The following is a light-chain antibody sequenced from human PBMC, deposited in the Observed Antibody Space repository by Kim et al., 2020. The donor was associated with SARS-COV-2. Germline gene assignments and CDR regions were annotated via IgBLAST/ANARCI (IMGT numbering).Light chain of an antibody. CDR2: GAS. CDR1: QGINTY. J-gene: IGKJ1*01. CDR3: QKYNSAPWT. Sequence: ASVGDRVTITCRASQGINTYLAWYQQKPGKVPKLLIYGASALHSGVPSRFSGSGSGTDFTLTISSLQPEDVATYYCQKYNSAPWTFDQGTKVDIK. V-gene: IGKV1-27*01.